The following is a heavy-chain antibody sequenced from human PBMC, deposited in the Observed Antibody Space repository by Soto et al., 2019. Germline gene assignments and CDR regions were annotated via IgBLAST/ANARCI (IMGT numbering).Heavy chain of an antibody. J-gene: IGHJ4*02. CDR2: ISHDGSNK. Sequence: QVQLAESGGGVVQPGRSLRLSCAASGFTFSTYGMHWVRQAPGKGLEWVAVISHDGSNKYYVDSVKGRFTISRDNSKNTLYLQMSSLKPEDTAVYYCANGYRSGWYYFDYWGQGTLVTVSS. CDR1: GFTFSTYG. CDR3: ANGYRSGWYYFDY. D-gene: IGHD6-19*01. V-gene: IGHV3-30*18.